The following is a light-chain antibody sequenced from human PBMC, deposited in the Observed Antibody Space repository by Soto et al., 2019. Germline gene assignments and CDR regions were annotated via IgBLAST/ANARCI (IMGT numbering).Light chain of an antibody. CDR1: QSVSSN. Sequence: EIVMTQSPATLSVSPGERATLSCRASQSVSSNLAWYQQKPGQAPRLLIHAASTRATGIPDRFSGSGSGTDFTLTISRLEPEDFAVYYCQQYGYSPITFGQGTRLEIK. V-gene: IGKV3-15*01. J-gene: IGKJ5*01. CDR3: QQYGYSPIT. CDR2: AAS.